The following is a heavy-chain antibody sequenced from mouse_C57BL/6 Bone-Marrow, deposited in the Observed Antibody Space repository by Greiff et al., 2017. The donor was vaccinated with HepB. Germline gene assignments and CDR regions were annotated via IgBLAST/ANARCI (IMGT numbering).Heavy chain of an antibody. J-gene: IGHJ3*01. CDR2: IWGVGST. D-gene: IGHD1-1*01. CDR1: GFSLISYG. CDR3: ASGDLNYYGSSYRFAY. Sequence: VLGVVSGPGLVAPSQSLSITCTVSGFSLISYGVDWVRQSPGKGLEWLGVIWGVGSTNYNSALKSRLSISKDNSKSQVFLKMNSLQADDAAMYYCASGDLNYYGSSYRFAYWGQGTLVTVCA. V-gene: IGHV2-6*01.